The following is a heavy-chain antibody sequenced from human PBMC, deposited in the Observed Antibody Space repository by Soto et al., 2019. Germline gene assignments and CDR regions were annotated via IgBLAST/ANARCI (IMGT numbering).Heavy chain of an antibody. CDR1: GGSSTDYS. D-gene: IGHD1-7*01. CDR3: AWESGENWSYEAY. CDR2: TSATGKN. J-gene: IGHJ4*02. Sequence: QVQLQESGPGRVKPSETLSLTCSVSGGSSTDYSWNWIRQSAGKGREWIGRTSATGKNQVNPSPQSRATMSLDTSKNQFSLKLTSVTAADTAVYYCAWESGENWSYEAYWGQGTLVTVSS. V-gene: IGHV4-4*07.